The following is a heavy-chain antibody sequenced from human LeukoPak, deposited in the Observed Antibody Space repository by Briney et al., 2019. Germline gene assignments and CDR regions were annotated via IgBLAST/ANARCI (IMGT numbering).Heavy chain of an antibody. J-gene: IGHJ4*02. CDR3: ATLGIAAAGRSVGDY. Sequence: GGSLRLSCAASGFTFSSYEMNWVRQAPGKGLEWVSYISSSGSTIYYADSVKGRFTISRDNAKNSLYLQMNSLRAEDTAVYYCATLGIAAAGRSVGDYWGQGTLVTVSS. CDR1: GFTFSSYE. D-gene: IGHD6-13*01. CDR2: ISSSGSTI. V-gene: IGHV3-48*03.